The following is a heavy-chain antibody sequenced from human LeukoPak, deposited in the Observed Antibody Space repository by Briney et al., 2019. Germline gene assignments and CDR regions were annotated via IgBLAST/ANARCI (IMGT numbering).Heavy chain of an antibody. Sequence: PGGSLRLSCAASGFTFSSYWMHWVRQAPGKGLVWVSRINSDGSSTSYADSVKGRFTISRDNSRYTLYLQMNSLRAEDSAIYYCAKNIAVDGRAFDPWGQGTLVTVSS. D-gene: IGHD3-9*01. CDR1: GFTFSSYW. CDR2: INSDGSST. V-gene: IGHV3-74*01. CDR3: AKNIAVDGRAFDP. J-gene: IGHJ5*02.